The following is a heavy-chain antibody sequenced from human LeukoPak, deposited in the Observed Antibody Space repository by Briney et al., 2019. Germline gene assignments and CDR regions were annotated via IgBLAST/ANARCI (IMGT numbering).Heavy chain of an antibody. Sequence: ASVKVSCKASGGTFSSYAISWVRQAPGQGLEWMGGIIPIFGTANYAQKFQGRVTITADKSTSTAYMELSSLRSDDTAVYYCARDRSPRHYYDTSDYHGAAHYWGQGTLVTVSS. V-gene: IGHV1-69*06. CDR2: IIPIFGTA. J-gene: IGHJ4*02. D-gene: IGHD3-22*01. CDR1: GGTFSSYA. CDR3: ARDRSPRHYYDTSDYHGAAHY.